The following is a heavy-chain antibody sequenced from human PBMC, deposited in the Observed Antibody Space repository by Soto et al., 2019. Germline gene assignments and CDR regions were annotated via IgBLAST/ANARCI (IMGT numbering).Heavy chain of an antibody. CDR3: ARDVFNDY. CDR1: GFTFSRYW. CDR2: IKQDGSGK. J-gene: IGHJ4*02. Sequence: EVQLVESGGGLVQPGGSLRLSCAASGFTFSRYWMTWVRQAPGKGLEWVANIKQDGSGKYYVDSVKGRFIISRENAKNSLYLQMNGLRAEDTAVYYCARDVFNDYWGQGTLVTVSS. V-gene: IGHV3-7*05.